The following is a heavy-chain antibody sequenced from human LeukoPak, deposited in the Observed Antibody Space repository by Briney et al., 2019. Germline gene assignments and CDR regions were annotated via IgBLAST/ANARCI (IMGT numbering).Heavy chain of an antibody. CDR3: ASTVRYFDRLLEDWFDP. J-gene: IGHJ5*02. V-gene: IGHV1-8*01. CDR1: GYTFTSYD. D-gene: IGHD3-9*01. Sequence: ASVKVSCKASGYTFTSYDINWVRQATGQGLEWMGWMNPNSGNTGYAQKFQGRVTMTRNTSISTAYMELSSLRSEDTAVYYCASTVRYFDRLLEDWFDPWGHGTLVTVSS. CDR2: MNPNSGNT.